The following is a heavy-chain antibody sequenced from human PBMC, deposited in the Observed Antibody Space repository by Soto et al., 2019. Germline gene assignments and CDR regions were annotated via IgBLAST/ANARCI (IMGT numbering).Heavy chain of an antibody. CDR2: IIPIFGTA. CDR1: GGTFSSYA. D-gene: IGHD6-13*01. V-gene: IGHV1-69*06. J-gene: IGHJ4*02. CDR3: ARDTAAAGTVVEGGPFDY. Sequence: QVQLVQSGAEVKKPGSSVKVSCKASGGTFSSYAISWVRQAPGQGLEWMGGIIPIFGTANYAQKFQGRVTITADKSTSTAYMELSRLRSEDTAVYYCARDTAAAGTVVEGGPFDYWGQGNLVTVSS.